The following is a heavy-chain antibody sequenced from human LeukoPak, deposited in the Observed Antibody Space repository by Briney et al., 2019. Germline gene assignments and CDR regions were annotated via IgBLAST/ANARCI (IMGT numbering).Heavy chain of an antibody. D-gene: IGHD6-6*01. Sequence: ASVKVSCKASGYTFTSYYMHWVRQAPGQGLEWMGWINPNSGGTNYAQKFQGRVTMTRDTSISTAYMELSRLRSDDTAVYYCARKIENSSSSLEYYFDYWGQGTLVTVSS. CDR1: GYTFTSYY. J-gene: IGHJ4*02. CDR3: ARKIENSSSSLEYYFDY. V-gene: IGHV1-2*02. CDR2: INPNSGGT.